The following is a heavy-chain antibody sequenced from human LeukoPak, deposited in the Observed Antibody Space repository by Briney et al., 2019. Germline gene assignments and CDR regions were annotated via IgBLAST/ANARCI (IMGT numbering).Heavy chain of an antibody. J-gene: IGHJ4*02. V-gene: IGHV3-23*01. D-gene: IGHD3-22*01. CDR3: AKDHFDSSGYYRPIDY. Sequence: GGSLRLSCAASGFTFSSYAMSWVRQAPGKGLEWVSAISGSGGSTYYADSVKGRFTISRDNTKNTLYLQMNSLRAEDTAVYYCAKDHFDSSGYYRPIDYWGQGTLVTVSS. CDR2: ISGSGGST. CDR1: GFTFSSYA.